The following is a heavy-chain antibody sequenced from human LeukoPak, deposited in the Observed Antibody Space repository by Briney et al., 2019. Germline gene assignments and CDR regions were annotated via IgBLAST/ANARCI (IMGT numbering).Heavy chain of an antibody. D-gene: IGHD2-8*02. CDR1: GSSISNGYF. V-gene: IGHV4-38-2*02. Sequence: SETLSLTCAVTGSSISNGYFWGWIRQSPGKGLEWIATLHHPDITHYNPSLERRVTISLDTPKNQFSLTVDSVTAADTAVYYCVRETGHQLAPPMSTHTGGFDFWGQGILVGVSS. J-gene: IGHJ4*02. CDR3: VRETGHQLAPPMSTHTGGFDF. CDR2: LHHPDIT.